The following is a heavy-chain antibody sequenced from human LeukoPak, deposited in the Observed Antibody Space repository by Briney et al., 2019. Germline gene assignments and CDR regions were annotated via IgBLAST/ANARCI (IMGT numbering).Heavy chain of an antibody. CDR3: ARGSGYCSSTSCYTSWFDP. CDR2: INHSGST. CDR1: GGSFSVYY. D-gene: IGHD2-2*02. V-gene: IGHV4-34*01. J-gene: IGHJ5*02. Sequence: SETLSLTCAVYGGSFSVYYWSWIRQPPGKGLEWIGEINHSGSTNYNPSLKSRVTISVDTSKNQFSLKLSSVTAADTAVYYCARGSGYCSSTSCYTSWFDPWGQGTLVTVSS.